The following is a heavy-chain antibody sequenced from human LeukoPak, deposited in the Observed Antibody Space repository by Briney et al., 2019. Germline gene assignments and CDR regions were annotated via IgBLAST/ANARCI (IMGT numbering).Heavy chain of an antibody. CDR3: ARGYSSSWYRSLIDY. Sequence: GGSLRLSCAASGFTFSSYAMHWVRQAPGKGLEYVSAISSNGGSTYYANSVKGRFTISRDNSKNTLCLQMGSLRAEDMAVYYCARGYSSSWYRSLIDYWGQGTLVTVSS. D-gene: IGHD6-13*01. CDR1: GFTFSSYA. CDR2: ISSNGGST. J-gene: IGHJ4*02. V-gene: IGHV3-64*01.